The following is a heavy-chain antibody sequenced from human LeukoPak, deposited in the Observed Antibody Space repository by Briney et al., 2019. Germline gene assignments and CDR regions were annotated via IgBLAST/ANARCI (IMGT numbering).Heavy chain of an antibody. CDR3: ARERYCTTSACYVGVRFDY. CDR2: VKQEGSEN. D-gene: IGHD2-8*01. J-gene: IGHJ4*02. V-gene: IGHV3-7*01. Sequence: PGGSLRLSCAASGFTFSTYYMTWVRQAPGKGLEWVAGVKQEGSENYYVDSVKGRFTISRDNSQNSLYLQMNSMRAEDTAVYFCARERYCTTSACYVGVRFDYWGQGTLVTVSS. CDR1: GFTFSTYY.